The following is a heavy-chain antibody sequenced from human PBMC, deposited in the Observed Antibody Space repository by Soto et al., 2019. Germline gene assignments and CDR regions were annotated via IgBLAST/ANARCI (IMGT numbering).Heavy chain of an antibody. CDR3: ARGWSYDILTAYSY. CDR1: GGTFSNYA. Sequence: ASVKVSCEASGGTFSNYAISWVRQAPGQGLEWMGGITPIFGAANYAQKFQGRVTITADESTNTAYMELSSLRSEDTALYYCARGWSYDILTAYSYWGQGTLVTVSS. J-gene: IGHJ4*02. D-gene: IGHD3-9*01. CDR2: ITPIFGAA. V-gene: IGHV1-69*13.